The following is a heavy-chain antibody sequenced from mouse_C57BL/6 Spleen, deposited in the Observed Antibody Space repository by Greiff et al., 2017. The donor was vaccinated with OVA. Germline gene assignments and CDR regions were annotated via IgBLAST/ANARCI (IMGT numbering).Heavy chain of an antibody. CDR3: ARGATVVALDWYFDV. CDR1: GYTFTTYP. Sequence: QVQLQQSGAELVKPGASVQMSCKASGYTFTTYPIEWMKQNHGKSLEWIGNFHPYNDDTKYNEKFKGKATLTVEKSSSTVYLELSRLTSDDSAVYYCARGATVVALDWYFDVWGTGTTVTVSS. CDR2: FHPYNDDT. V-gene: IGHV1-47*01. J-gene: IGHJ1*03. D-gene: IGHD1-1*01.